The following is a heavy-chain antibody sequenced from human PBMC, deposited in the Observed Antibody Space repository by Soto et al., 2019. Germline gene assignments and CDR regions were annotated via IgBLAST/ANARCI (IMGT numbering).Heavy chain of an antibody. J-gene: IGHJ3*02. V-gene: IGHV4-39*01. Sequence: QLQLQESGPGLVKPSETLALTCTVSGGSITSSSHYWGWIRQPPGKALQWIGSLYHSGTTYYNPSLKSRVTISVDTSKNQFSLKLSSVTAADTAVYYCARQPNSPYQPGFDIWGQGTMVTVSS. CDR3: ARQPNSPYQPGFDI. D-gene: IGHD2-2*01. CDR1: GGSITSSSHY. CDR2: LYHSGTT.